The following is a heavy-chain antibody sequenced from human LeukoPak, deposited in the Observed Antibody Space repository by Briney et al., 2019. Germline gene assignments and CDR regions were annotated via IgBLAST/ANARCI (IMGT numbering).Heavy chain of an antibody. V-gene: IGHV4-59*08. CDR3: ARAGPYYYGSGSYYIPARPANWFDP. J-gene: IGHJ5*02. CDR2: IYYSGST. CDR1: GGSISSYY. Sequence: SETLSLTCNVSGGSISSYYWSWIRQPPGKGLEWIGYIYYSGSTYYNPSLKSRVTISVDTSKNQFSLKLSSVTAADTAVYYCARAGPYYYGSGSYYIPARPANWFDPWGQGTLVTVSS. D-gene: IGHD3-10*01.